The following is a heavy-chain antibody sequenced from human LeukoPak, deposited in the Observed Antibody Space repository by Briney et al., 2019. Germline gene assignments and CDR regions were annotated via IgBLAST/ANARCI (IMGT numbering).Heavy chain of an antibody. D-gene: IGHD6-13*01. J-gene: IGHJ4*02. V-gene: IGHV4-30-4*01. CDR3: DSIRATGTEYYFDY. CDR1: GGSINSGDHY. CDR2: IHYSGST. Sequence: ASETLSLTCTVSGGSINSGDHYWSRVRQPPGKGLEWIGHIHYSGSTYYNPSLKSRVTISADMSKNQFSLQLRSVAAADTAVYYCDSIRATGTEYYFDYWGQGTLVTVSS.